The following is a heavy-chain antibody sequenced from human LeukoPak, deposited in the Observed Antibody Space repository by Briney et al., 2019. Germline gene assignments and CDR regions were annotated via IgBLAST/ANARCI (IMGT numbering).Heavy chain of an antibody. D-gene: IGHD2-21*02. V-gene: IGHV3-48*02. J-gene: IGHJ4*02. CDR1: GFTFSSYV. CDR3: ARDSDWAFDN. CDR2: INHNAETI. Sequence: PGGSLRLSCAASGFTFSSYVMSWVRQAPGKGLEWVSYINHNAETIYYADSVKRRFTISRYNAKNVLYLQMNRLRDGDTAVYYCARDSDWAFDNWGQGTLVTVSS.